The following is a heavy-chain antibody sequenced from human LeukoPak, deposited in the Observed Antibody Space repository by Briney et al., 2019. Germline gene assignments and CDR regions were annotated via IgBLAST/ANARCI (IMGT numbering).Heavy chain of an antibody. V-gene: IGHV4-39*07. CDR3: ARDEDYGIFVNVDY. CDR1: GGSISSSSYY. Sequence: SETLSLTCTVSGGSISSSSYYWGWIRQPPGKGLEWIGSIYHSGSTYYNPSLKSRVTISVDTSKNQFSLWLSSVTAADTAVYYCARDEDYGIFVNVDYWGQGTLVTVSS. CDR2: IYHSGST. J-gene: IGHJ4*02. D-gene: IGHD4-17*01.